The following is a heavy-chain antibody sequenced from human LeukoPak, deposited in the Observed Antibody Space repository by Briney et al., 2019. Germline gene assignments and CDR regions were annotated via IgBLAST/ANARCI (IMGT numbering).Heavy chain of an antibody. D-gene: IGHD2-8*01. CDR2: ISYSGNT. Sequence: PSETLSLTCTVSGGSINSHYWSWVRQPPGEGLVWIGYISYSGNTNYNPSLKSRVTISMHTSKNQLSLKLNSVTAADTAVYYCASSGQCTNGLCRDVGYMDVWGKGTTVTISS. CDR1: GGSINSHY. CDR3: ASSGQCTNGLCRDVGYMDV. J-gene: IGHJ6*03. V-gene: IGHV4-59*11.